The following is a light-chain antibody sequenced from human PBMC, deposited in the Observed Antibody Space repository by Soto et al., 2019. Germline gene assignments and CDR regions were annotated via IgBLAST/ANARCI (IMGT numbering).Light chain of an antibody. CDR1: SSDVGAFNY. V-gene: IGLV2-14*01. CDR2: DVS. Sequence: QSLLTQPASVSGSPGQSIPISCTGTSSDVGAFNYVSWYQQHPGKAPKLMIYDVSNRPSGVSNRFSGSKSGNTASLTISGLQVEDEADYYCNSYTSSTTSYIFGTGTKVTVL. J-gene: IGLJ1*01. CDR3: NSYTSSTTSYI.